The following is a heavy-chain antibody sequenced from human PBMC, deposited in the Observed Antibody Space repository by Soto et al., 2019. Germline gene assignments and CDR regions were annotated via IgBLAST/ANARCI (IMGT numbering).Heavy chain of an antibody. CDR2: IYYSGST. J-gene: IGHJ5*02. D-gene: IGHD4-17*01. V-gene: IGHV4-31*03. CDR1: GGSISSGGYY. CDR3: ACDYGDNWFDP. Sequence: PSETLSLTCTVAGGSISSGGYYWSWIRQHPGRGLEWIGYIYYSGSTYYNPSLKSRVTISVDTSKNQFSLKLSSVTAADTAVYYCACDYGDNWFDPGAREPWSPSPQ.